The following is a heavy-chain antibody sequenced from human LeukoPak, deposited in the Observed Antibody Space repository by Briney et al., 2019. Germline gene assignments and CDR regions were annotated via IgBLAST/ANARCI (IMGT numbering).Heavy chain of an antibody. CDR3: ARTIYCSSTSCSGRWFDP. Sequence: ASVKVSCKASGYTFTSYGISWVRQAPGQGLEWMGRISAYNGNTNYTQKLQGRVTMTTDTSTSTAYMELRSLRSDDTAVYYCARTIYCSSTSCSGRWFDPWGQGTLVTVSS. D-gene: IGHD2-2*01. V-gene: IGHV1-18*01. J-gene: IGHJ5*02. CDR1: GYTFTSYG. CDR2: ISAYNGNT.